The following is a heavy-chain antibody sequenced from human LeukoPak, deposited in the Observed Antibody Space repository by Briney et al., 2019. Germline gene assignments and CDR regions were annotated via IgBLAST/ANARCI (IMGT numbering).Heavy chain of an antibody. CDR1: GFTVSSNY. V-gene: IGHV3-66*02. Sequence: GGSLRLSCAASGFTVSSNYMSWVRQAPGKGLEWVSVIYSGGSTYYADSVKGRFTIPRDNSKNTLYLQMNSLRAEDTAVYYCARDPYCSSTSCYGGYYYGMDVWGQGTTVTVSS. D-gene: IGHD2-2*01. CDR3: ARDPYCSSTSCYGGYYYGMDV. CDR2: IYSGGST. J-gene: IGHJ6*02.